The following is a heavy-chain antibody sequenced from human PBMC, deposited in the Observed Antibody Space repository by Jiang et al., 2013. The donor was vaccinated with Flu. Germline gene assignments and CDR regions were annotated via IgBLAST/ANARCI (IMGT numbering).Heavy chain of an antibody. Sequence: GPGLVRPSETLSLTCSVSGGSVSSDNHYWTWIRQPPGKGLEWIGNIFYSGSANYNPSLESRLTISIDTSKNRFSLNLISLTAADTAVYYCARVHLRGNRHNGMDVWGQGTTVTVSS. V-gene: IGHV4-61*01. D-gene: IGHD1-14*01. CDR2: IFYSGSA. CDR1: GGSVSSDNHY. CDR3: ARVHLRGNRHNGMDV. J-gene: IGHJ6*02.